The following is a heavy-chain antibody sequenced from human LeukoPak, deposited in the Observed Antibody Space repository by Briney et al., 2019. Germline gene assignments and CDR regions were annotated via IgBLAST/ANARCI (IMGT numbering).Heavy chain of an antibody. CDR2: IYYSGST. V-gene: IGHV4-59*01. CDR1: GGSISSYY. J-gene: IGHJ5*02. CDR3: ARGGEWCSGGCCYWFDP. Sequence: SETLSLTCTVSGGSISSYYWSWIRQPPGKGLEWIGYIYYSGSTNYNPSLKSRVTISVDTSKNQFSLKLSSVTAADTAVYYCARGGEWCSGGCCYWFDPWGQRTLVTVSS. D-gene: IGHD2-15*01.